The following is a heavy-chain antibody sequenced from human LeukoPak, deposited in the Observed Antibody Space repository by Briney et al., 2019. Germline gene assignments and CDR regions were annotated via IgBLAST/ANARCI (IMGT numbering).Heavy chain of an antibody. J-gene: IGHJ4*02. CDR3: ARKSASGDYPLDY. V-gene: IGHV3-23*01. CDR1: GFTFSSYG. CDR2: ISGSGGST. D-gene: IGHD3-10*01. Sequence: GGSLRLSCAASGFTFSSYGMSWVRQAPGKGLEWVSAISGSGGSTYYADSVKGRFTISRDNAKNTVFLQMSSLRAEDTALYYCARKSASGDYPLDYWGQGTLVTVSS.